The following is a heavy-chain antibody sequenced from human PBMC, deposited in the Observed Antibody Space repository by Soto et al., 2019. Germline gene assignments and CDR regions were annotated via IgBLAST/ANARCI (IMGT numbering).Heavy chain of an antibody. J-gene: IGHJ4*02. CDR2: INAGNGNT. CDR1: GYTFTSYA. CDR3: ARSILVVTALDY. Sequence: ASVKVSCKASGYTFTSYAMHWVRQAPGQRLEWMGWINAGNGNTKYSQKFQGRVTITRDTSASTAYMELSSLRSEDTAVYYCARSILVVTALDYWGQGTPVTVSS. D-gene: IGHD2-21*02. V-gene: IGHV1-3*01.